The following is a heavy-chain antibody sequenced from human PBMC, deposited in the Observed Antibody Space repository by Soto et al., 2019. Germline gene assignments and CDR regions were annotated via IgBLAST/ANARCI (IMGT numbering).Heavy chain of an antibody. Sequence: GESLKISCKGSGYSFTTYWIGWVRQMPGKGLEWMGTIYPGDSDTRYSPSFQGQVTISADKSINTAYLQWSSLRASDTAMHYCARRAEDTEYFQHWGQGTLVTVSS. V-gene: IGHV5-51*01. J-gene: IGHJ1*01. CDR1: GYSFTTYW. D-gene: IGHD6-19*01. CDR3: ARRAEDTEYFQH. CDR2: IYPGDSDT.